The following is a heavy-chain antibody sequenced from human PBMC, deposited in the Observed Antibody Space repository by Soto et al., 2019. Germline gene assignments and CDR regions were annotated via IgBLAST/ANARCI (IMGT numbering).Heavy chain of an antibody. CDR1: GFSLSTSGVG. CDR3: AHSHYIVATGAFTY. D-gene: IGHD5-12*01. CDR2: IYWDDDK. V-gene: IGHV2-5*02. Sequence: QITLKESGPTLVKPTQTLTLTCTFSGFSLSTSGVGVGWIRQPPGKALEWLALIYWDDDKRYSPSLKSRLTITKDTSKNQVVLTMANMDPVDTATYYCAHSHYIVATGAFTYWGQGTLVTVSS. J-gene: IGHJ4*02.